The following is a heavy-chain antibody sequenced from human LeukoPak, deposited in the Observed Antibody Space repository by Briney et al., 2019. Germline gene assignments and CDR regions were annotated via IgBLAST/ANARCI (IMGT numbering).Heavy chain of an antibody. J-gene: IGHJ4*02. CDR3: ASRTTPDYYDSSGYYYRTTPLDY. D-gene: IGHD3-22*01. CDR1: GFTFSSYA. Sequence: GGSLRLSCAASGFTFSSYAMHWVRQAPGKGLEWVAVISYDGSNKYYADSVKGRFTISRDNSKNTLYLQMNSLRAQDTAVYYCASRTTPDYYDSSGYYYRTTPLDYWGQGTLVTVSS. CDR2: ISYDGSNK. V-gene: IGHV3-30*14.